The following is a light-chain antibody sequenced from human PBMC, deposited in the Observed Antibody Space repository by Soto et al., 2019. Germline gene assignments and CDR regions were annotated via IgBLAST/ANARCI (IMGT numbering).Light chain of an antibody. V-gene: IGKV3-15*01. CDR1: QSVGTN. J-gene: IGKJ4*01. Sequence: KVMTQSPVTLSVSPGERATLSCRASQSVGTNLAWYQQKPGQAPRLLIYGASTRATGIPARFSGSGSGTEFTLIISSLQSEDFAVYYCQQYNNWPQISFGGGTKVDIK. CDR2: GAS. CDR3: QQYNNWPQIS.